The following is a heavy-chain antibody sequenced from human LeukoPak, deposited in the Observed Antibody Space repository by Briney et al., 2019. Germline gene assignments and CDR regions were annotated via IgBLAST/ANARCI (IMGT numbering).Heavy chain of an antibody. J-gene: IGHJ6*02. D-gene: IGHD1-26*01. Sequence: SETLSLTCAVSGYSISSSNWWGWIRQPPGKGLEWIGYIYYSGSTYYNPSLKSRVTTSVDTSKNQFSLKLSSVTAVDTAVYYCARRARGNGMDVWGQGTTVTVSS. CDR1: GYSISSSNW. V-gene: IGHV4-28*01. CDR3: ARRARGNGMDV. CDR2: IYYSGST.